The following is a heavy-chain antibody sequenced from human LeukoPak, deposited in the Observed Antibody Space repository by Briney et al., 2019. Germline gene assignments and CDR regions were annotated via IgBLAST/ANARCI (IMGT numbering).Heavy chain of an antibody. D-gene: IGHD3-10*01. J-gene: IGHJ5*02. V-gene: IGHV4-34*01. CDR2: INHSGST. CDR1: GGSFSGYY. CDR3: ARLKQVLVWFGELSNWFDP. Sequence: PLETLSLTCAVYGGSFSGYYWSWIRQPPGKGLEWIGEINHSGSTNYNPSLKSRVTISVDTSKNQFSLKLSSVTAADTAVYYCARLKQVLVWFGELSNWFDPWGQGTLVTVSS.